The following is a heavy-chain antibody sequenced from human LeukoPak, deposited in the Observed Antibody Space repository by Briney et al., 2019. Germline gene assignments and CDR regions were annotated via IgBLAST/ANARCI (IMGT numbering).Heavy chain of an antibody. Sequence: SVKVSCKASGYTFTSYAISWVRQAPGQGLEWMGRIIPIFGTADYAQKSQGRVTITTDESTSTAYMELSSLRSEDTAVYYCARDMVAAALDYWGQGTLVTVSS. J-gene: IGHJ4*02. D-gene: IGHD6-13*01. V-gene: IGHV1-69*05. CDR2: IIPIFGTA. CDR1: GYTFTSYA. CDR3: ARDMVAAALDY.